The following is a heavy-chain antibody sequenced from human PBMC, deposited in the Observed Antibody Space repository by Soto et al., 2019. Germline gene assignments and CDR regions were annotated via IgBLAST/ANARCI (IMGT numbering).Heavy chain of an antibody. J-gene: IGHJ4*02. CDR3: ARSEVGVTPYYFDY. D-gene: IGHD2-21*02. CDR2: IIPILGIA. CDR1: GYTFTSYG. Sequence: GASVKVSCKASGYTFTSYGISWVRQAPGQGLEWMGRIIPILGIANYAQKFQGRVTVTADKSTSTAYMELSSLRSEDTAVYYCARSEVGVTPYYFDYWGQGTLVTVSS. V-gene: IGHV1-69*04.